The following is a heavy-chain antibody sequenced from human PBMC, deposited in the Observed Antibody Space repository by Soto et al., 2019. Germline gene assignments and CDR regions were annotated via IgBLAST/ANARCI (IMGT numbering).Heavy chain of an antibody. J-gene: IGHJ5*02. V-gene: IGHV1-69*06. CDR3: ARDYRGHNPALNRVDP. Sequence: QAQLVQSAAEVKTPGSSVKVSCKSSEDIFSKYAISWVRQAPGQGLELMGGIIPIFGTSNFAQDFQGRVTISPEKSTRTIYMEISNLRTDDTAVYYCARDYRGHNPALNRVDPWGQGTLVTGSS. D-gene: IGHD5-12*01. CDR2: IIPIFGTS. CDR1: EDIFSKYA.